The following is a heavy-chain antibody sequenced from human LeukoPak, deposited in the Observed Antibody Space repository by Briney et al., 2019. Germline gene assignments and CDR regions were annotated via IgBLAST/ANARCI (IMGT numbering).Heavy chain of an antibody. CDR2: IWYDGSNK. D-gene: IGHD5-18*01. CDR1: GFTFSSYG. CDR3: ARGRTTRKDTAMVTPLGY. V-gene: IGHV3-33*01. Sequence: GRSLRLSCAASGFTFSSYGMHWVRQAPGKGLEWVAVIWYDGSNKYYADSVKGRFTISRDNSKNTLYLQMNSLRAEDTAVYYCARGRTTRKDTAMVTPLGYWGQGTLVTVSS. J-gene: IGHJ4*02.